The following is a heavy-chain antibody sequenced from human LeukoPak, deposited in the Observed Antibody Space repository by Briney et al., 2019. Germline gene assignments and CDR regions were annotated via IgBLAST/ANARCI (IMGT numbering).Heavy chain of an antibody. J-gene: IGHJ4*02. Sequence: ASVKVSCKASGGTFSSYTISWVRQAPGQGLEWMGRIIPILGIANYAQKFQGRVTITADKSTSTAYMELSSLRSEVTAVYYCARDDYGSGSYYNGDPGDYWGQGTLVTVSS. CDR3: ARDDYGSGSYYNGDPGDY. V-gene: IGHV1-69*04. CDR2: IIPILGIA. CDR1: GGTFSSYT. D-gene: IGHD3-10*01.